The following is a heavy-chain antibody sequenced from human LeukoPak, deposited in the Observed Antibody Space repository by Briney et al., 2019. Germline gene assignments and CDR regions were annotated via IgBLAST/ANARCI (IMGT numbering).Heavy chain of an antibody. D-gene: IGHD5-18*01. Sequence: GGSLRLSCAASGFTFSSYGMHWVRQAPGKGLEWVAVIWYDGSNKYYADSVKGRFTISRDNSKNTLYLQVNSLRAEDTAVYYRAREGRIQLWFHPWEFDYWGQGTLVTVSS. CDR3: AREGRIQLWFHPWEFDY. CDR2: IWYDGSNK. CDR1: GFTFSSYG. V-gene: IGHV3-33*01. J-gene: IGHJ4*02.